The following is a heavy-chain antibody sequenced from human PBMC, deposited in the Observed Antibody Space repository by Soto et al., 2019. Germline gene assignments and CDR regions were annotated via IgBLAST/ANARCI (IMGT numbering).Heavy chain of an antibody. D-gene: IGHD5-18*01. CDR1: GLTFSDSA. Sequence: PGGSLRLSCAASGLTFSDSAIHWVRQASGKGLEWVGRIRSKTNNYATTYAASVKGRFTISRDDSKNTAYLQMNSLRDEDTAVYYCARDSGYSYGPFDYWGQGTLVTVSS. CDR2: IRSKTNNYAT. J-gene: IGHJ4*02. CDR3: ARDSGYSYGPFDY. V-gene: IGHV3-73*01.